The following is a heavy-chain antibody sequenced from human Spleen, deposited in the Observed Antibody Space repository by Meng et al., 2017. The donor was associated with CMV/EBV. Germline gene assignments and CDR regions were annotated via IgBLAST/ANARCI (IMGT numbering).Heavy chain of an antibody. Sequence: NWVRQAAGQGLEWMGGIIPIFGTTKYAQKFQGRVTITADETTGTAYMEVSSLRSEDTAVYFCATYHCSSASCYSTRDLHFYGLAVWDQGTTVTVSS. J-gene: IGHJ6*02. CDR3: ATYHCSSASCYSTRDLHFYGLAV. CDR2: IIPIFGTT. D-gene: IGHD2-2*01. V-gene: IGHV1-69*01.